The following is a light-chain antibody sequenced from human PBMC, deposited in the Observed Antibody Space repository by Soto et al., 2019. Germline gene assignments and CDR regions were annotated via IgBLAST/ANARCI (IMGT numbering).Light chain of an antibody. J-gene: IGLJ3*02. Sequence: QSVLTQPPSISAAPGQTVTISCSGSSSNIGNNYVSWYQHLPGTAPKLLIYENNQRPSGIPDRFSGSKSGTSATLGITGLQTGDEADYYCGTWDISLTTGQVFGGGTKLTVL. CDR1: SSNIGNNY. CDR3: GTWDISLTTGQV. CDR2: ENN. V-gene: IGLV1-51*02.